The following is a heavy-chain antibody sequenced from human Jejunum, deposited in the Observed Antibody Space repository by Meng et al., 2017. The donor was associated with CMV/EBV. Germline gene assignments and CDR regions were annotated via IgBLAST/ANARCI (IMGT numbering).Heavy chain of an antibody. CDR1: ASFSSTTC. V-gene: IGHV4-4*02. D-gene: IGHD3-22*01. Sequence: ASFSSTTCWTWARQTPGKGLELIGEIYPSGPTNYNPSLKRRVTISVDKSKNQFSLKLSSVTAADTAVYYCARKFSSGYYLNWVDPWGQGTLVTVSS. CDR3: ARKFSSGYYLNWVDP. CDR2: IYPSGPT. J-gene: IGHJ5*02.